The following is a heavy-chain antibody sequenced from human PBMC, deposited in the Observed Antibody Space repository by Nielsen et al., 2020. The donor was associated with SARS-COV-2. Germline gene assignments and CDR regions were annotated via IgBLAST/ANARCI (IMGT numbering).Heavy chain of an antibody. CDR1: GFTFSSYA. V-gene: IGHV3-15*01. D-gene: IGHD2-15*01. CDR2: IKSKTDGGTT. CDR3: TTDRGYCSGGSCLWWFDP. Sequence: GESLKISCAASGFTFSSYAMSWVRQAPGKGLEWVGRIKSKTDGGTTDYAAPVKGRFTISRDDSKNTLYLQMNSLKTEDTAVYYCTTDRGYCSGGSCLWWFDPWGQGTLVTVSS. J-gene: IGHJ5*02.